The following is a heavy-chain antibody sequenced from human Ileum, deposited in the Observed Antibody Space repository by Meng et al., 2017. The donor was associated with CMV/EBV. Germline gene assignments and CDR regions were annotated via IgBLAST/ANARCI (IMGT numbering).Heavy chain of an antibody. CDR1: GFTFSSYW. J-gene: IGHJ5*02. Sequence: GESLKISCAASGFTFSSYWMSWVRQAPGKGLEWVANIKQDGSEKYYVDSVKGRFTISRDNAKNSLYLQMNSLRAEDTAVYYCARDRTPYYDFWSGYYLRPSWFDPWGQGTLVTVSS. CDR3: ARDRTPYYDFWSGYYLRPSWFDP. CDR2: IKQDGSEK. V-gene: IGHV3-7*01. D-gene: IGHD3-3*01.